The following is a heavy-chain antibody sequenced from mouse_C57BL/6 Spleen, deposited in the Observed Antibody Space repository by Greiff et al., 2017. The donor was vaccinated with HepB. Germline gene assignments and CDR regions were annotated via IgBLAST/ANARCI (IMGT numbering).Heavy chain of an antibody. D-gene: IGHD1-1*01. V-gene: IGHV1-7*01. CDR1: GYTFTSYW. J-gene: IGHJ4*01. Sequence: QVQLKQSGAELAKPGASVKLSCKASGYTFTSYWMHWVKQRPGQGLEWIGYINPSSGYTKYNQKFKDKATLTADKSSSTAYMQLSSLTYEDSAVYYCARGNYGSSLYYYAMDYWGQGTSGTVSS. CDR2: INPSSGYT. CDR3: ARGNYGSSLYYYAMDY.